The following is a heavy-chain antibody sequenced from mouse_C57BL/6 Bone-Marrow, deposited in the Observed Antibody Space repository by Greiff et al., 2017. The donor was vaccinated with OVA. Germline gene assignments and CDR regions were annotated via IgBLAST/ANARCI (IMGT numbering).Heavy chain of an antibody. Sequence: QVQLQQSGAELARPGASVKLSCKASGYTFTSYGISWVKQRTGQGLEWIGEIYPRSGNTYYNEKFKGKATLTADKSSSTAYMELRSLTSEDSAVYFCERPHYYGSFAWFAYWGQGTLVTVSA. J-gene: IGHJ3*01. CDR2: IYPRSGNT. CDR3: ERPHYYGSFAWFAY. CDR1: GYTFTSYG. V-gene: IGHV1-81*01. D-gene: IGHD1-1*01.